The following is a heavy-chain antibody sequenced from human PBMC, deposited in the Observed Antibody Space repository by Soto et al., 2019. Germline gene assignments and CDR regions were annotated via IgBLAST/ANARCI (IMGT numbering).Heavy chain of an antibody. V-gene: IGHV4-31*03. CDR3: ARSGGVEVTTRDYFDY. CDR1: GGSISSGGYY. Sequence: QVQLQESGPGLVKPSQTLSLTCTVSGGSISSGGYYWSWIRQHPGKGLEWIGYIYYSGSTYYNPSLTSRVTISVDTSKNQFSLKLSSVTAADTAVYYCARSGGVEVTTRDYFDYWGQGTLVTVSS. D-gene: IGHD4-17*01. J-gene: IGHJ4*02. CDR2: IYYSGST.